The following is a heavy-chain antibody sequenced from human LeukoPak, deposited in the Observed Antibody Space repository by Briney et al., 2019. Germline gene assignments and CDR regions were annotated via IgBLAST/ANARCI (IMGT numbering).Heavy chain of an antibody. Sequence: SETLSLTCAVYGESFSGYYWSWIRQPPGKGLEWIGEINHSGSTNYNPSLKSRVTISVDTSKNQFSLKLSSVTAADTAVYYCATGAYCSSTSCYDAAFDIWGQGTMVTVSS. CDR3: ATGAYCSSTSCYDAAFDI. CDR1: GESFSGYY. V-gene: IGHV4-34*01. D-gene: IGHD2-2*01. J-gene: IGHJ3*02. CDR2: INHSGST.